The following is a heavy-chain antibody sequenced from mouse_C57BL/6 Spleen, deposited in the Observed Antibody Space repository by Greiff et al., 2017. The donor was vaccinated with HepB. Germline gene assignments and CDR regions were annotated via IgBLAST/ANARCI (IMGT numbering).Heavy chain of an antibody. D-gene: IGHD1-1*01. Sequence: VKLQQPGAELVMPGASVKLSCKASGYTFTSYWMHWVKQRPGQGLEWIGEIDPSDSDTNYNQKFKGKSTLTVDKSSSTAYMQRSSLTSEDSAVCYWAIHYCGSSGYFDYWGQGTTLTVSS. CDR2: IDPSDSDT. CDR1: GYTFTSYW. CDR3: AIHYCGSSGYFDY. J-gene: IGHJ2*01. V-gene: IGHV1-69*01.